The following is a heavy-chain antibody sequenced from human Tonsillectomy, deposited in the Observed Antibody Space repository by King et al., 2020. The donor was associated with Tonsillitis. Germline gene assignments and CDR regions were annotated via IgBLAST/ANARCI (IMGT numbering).Heavy chain of an antibody. CDR1: GFSLSTSGMR. Sequence: TLKESGPALVKPTQTLTLTCTFSGFSLSTSGMRVSWIRQPPGQALEWLARIDWDDDKFYSTSLKTRLTISKDTSKNQVVLTMTNMDPVDTATYYCARSFTYYYDSSGYYGGGGFDYWGQGTLVTVSS. CDR2: IDWDDDK. J-gene: IGHJ4*02. V-gene: IGHV2-70*04. D-gene: IGHD3-22*01. CDR3: ARSFTYYYDSSGYYGGGGFDY.